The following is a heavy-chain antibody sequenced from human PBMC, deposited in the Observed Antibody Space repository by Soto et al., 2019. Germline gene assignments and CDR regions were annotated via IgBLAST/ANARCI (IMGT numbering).Heavy chain of an antibody. Sequence: EVQLLESGGGLVQPGGSLRLSCAASGFTFSSDAMSWVRQAPGKGLEWVSASSGSGGSTYYADSVKGRFTISRDNSKNTLYLQMNSLRAADTAVYYCAKGPPLLGDWYFDLWGRGTLVTVSS. CDR2: SSGSGGST. CDR3: AKGPPLLGDWYFDL. V-gene: IGHV3-23*01. J-gene: IGHJ2*01. CDR1: GFTFSSDA. D-gene: IGHD2-8*02.